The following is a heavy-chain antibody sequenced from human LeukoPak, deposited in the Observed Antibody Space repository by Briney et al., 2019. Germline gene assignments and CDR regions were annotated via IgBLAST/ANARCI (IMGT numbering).Heavy chain of an antibody. V-gene: IGHV3-7*01. D-gene: IGHD3-3*01. CDR3: ARLSGSPYNRFDP. CDR2: IKQDGSEK. CDR1: GLTFSSYW. Sequence: GGSLRLSCAASGLTFSSYWMSWVRQAPGKGLEWVANIKQDGSEKYYVDSVKGRFTISRDNAKNSLYLQMNSLRAEDTAVYYCARLSGSPYNRFDPWGQGTLVTVSS. J-gene: IGHJ5*02.